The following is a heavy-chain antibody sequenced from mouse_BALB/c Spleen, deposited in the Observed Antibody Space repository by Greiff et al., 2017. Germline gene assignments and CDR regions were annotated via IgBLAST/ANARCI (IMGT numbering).Heavy chain of an antibody. Sequence: EVKLVESGGGLVKPGGSLKLSCAASGFTFSDYHMYWVRQTPEKRLEWVATISDGGSYTYYPDSVKGRFTISRDNAKNNLYLQMSSLKSEDTAMYYCAREGDYRYDGFAYWGQGTLVTVSA. V-gene: IGHV5-4*02. CDR3: AREGDYRYDGFAY. J-gene: IGHJ3*01. CDR2: ISDGGSYT. CDR1: GFTFSDYH. D-gene: IGHD2-14*01.